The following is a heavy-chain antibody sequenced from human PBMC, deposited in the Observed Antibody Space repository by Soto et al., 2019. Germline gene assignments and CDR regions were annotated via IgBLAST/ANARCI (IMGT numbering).Heavy chain of an antibody. V-gene: IGHV3-30-3*01. D-gene: IGHD3-3*01. J-gene: IGHJ4*02. Sequence: GGSLILSCAASGFTFSSYAMHWVRQAPGKGLEWLAVISYDGSNKYYADSVKGRFTISRDNSKNTLYLQMTSLRAEDSAVYYCARGDDFWSGNNRYWGQGTLVTVSS. CDR1: GFTFSSYA. CDR3: ARGDDFWSGNNRY. CDR2: ISYDGSNK.